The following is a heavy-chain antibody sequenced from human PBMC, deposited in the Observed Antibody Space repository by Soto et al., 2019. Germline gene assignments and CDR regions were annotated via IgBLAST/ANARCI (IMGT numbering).Heavy chain of an antibody. CDR3: ARDGSTVTTNYHYATDV. CDR1: GFTFSTYH. J-gene: IGHJ6*02. Sequence: EVQLVESGGGLVQPGGSLILSCAASGFTFSTYHMNWVRQAPGKGLEWVSYIHSGGSRIYYADSVKGRFTISRDNAKNSLYQQMNSLRAEDPAVYYCARDGSTVTTNYHYATDVWGQGTTVTVSS. V-gene: IGHV3-48*03. CDR2: IHSGGSRI. D-gene: IGHD4-17*01.